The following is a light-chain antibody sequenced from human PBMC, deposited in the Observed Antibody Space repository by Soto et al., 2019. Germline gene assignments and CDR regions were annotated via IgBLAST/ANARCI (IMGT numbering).Light chain of an antibody. Sequence: EIVLTQSPATLSLSPGERATLSCRASQSVSSYLAWYQQKPGQAPRLLIYDASNRATCIPARFSGSGSGTDFTLTISSLEPEDFAVYYCQQRSNWPRWTFGQGTKVEIK. V-gene: IGKV3-11*01. CDR3: QQRSNWPRWT. CDR2: DAS. J-gene: IGKJ1*01. CDR1: QSVSSY.